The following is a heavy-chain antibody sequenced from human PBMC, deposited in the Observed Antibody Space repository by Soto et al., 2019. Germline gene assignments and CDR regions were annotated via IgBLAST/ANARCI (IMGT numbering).Heavy chain of an antibody. CDR2: INPNSGGT. V-gene: IGHV1-2*06. J-gene: IGHJ6*02. CDR3: AREGVAPYYYYGMDV. CDR1: GYIFTDYY. D-gene: IGHD5-12*01. Sequence: GASVKVSYKASGYIFTDYYMHWVRQAPGQELGWMGRINPNSGGTNYAQKFQGRVTMTRDTSISTAYTELSSLRSDDTAVYYCAREGVAPYYYYGMDVWGQGTPVTVSS.